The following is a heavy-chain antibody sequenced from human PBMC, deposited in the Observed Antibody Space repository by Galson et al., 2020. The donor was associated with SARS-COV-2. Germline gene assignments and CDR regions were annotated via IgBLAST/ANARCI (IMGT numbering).Heavy chain of an antibody. V-gene: IGHV3-30-3*01. CDR3: ARDWGSGIDV. CDR2: ISYDGSNK. D-gene: IGHD3-16*01. J-gene: IGHJ6*02. Sequence: GESLKISCAAAGFTLSSYAMHWVRQAPGKGLEWVAVISYDGSNKYYADSVKGRFTITRDNSKNTLYLQMNSLRDEDTAVYYCARDWGSGIDVWGQGTTDNVYS. CDR1: GFTLSSYA.